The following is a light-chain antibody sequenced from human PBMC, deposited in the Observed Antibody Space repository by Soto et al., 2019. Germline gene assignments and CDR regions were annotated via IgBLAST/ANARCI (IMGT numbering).Light chain of an antibody. CDR3: HQYGNSPLFS. CDR2: AIS. V-gene: IGKV3-20*01. Sequence: EIVLTQSPGTLSLSPGERATLSCRASQSISGRYLAWYQQKPGQCPRLLLYAISTRATGIPDRFSGSGSGTDFTRIISRLEPEDCSVYYEHQYGNSPLFSVGPGTRVDIK. J-gene: IGKJ3*01. CDR1: QSISGRY.